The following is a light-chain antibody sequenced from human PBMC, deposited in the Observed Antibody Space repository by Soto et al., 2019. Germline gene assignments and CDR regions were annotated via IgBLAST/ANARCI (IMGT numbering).Light chain of an antibody. CDR2: GAY. CDR3: QQYNSWPPLT. Sequence: ELVLTQSPGTLSLSPGARATLSCRASQSVSSNLAWYQQKPGQPPRLLIYGAYTRATGVPARFSGSGSGTEFTLTINSLQSEDFAVYYCQQYNSWPPLTFGGGTKVDIK. J-gene: IGKJ4*01. V-gene: IGKV3-15*01. CDR1: QSVSSN.